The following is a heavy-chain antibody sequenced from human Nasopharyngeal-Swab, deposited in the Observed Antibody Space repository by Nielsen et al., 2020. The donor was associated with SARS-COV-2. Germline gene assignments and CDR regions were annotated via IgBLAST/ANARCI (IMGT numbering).Heavy chain of an antibody. J-gene: IGHJ3*02. Sequence: SVEVGCRACGFSYTRSAVQWVRQARGQRREWIGWIVVGSGNTNYAQKFQDRVTITRDMSTSTAYMELRSLRSEDTAVYYCAASPNYYDRSGHPFDIWGQGTMVTVSS. CDR1: GFSYTRSA. CDR3: AASPNYYDRSGHPFDI. CDR2: IVVGSGNT. V-gene: IGHV1-58*01. D-gene: IGHD3-22*01.